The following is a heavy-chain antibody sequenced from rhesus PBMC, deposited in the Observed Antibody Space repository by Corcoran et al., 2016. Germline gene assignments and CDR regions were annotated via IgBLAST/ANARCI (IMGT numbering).Heavy chain of an antibody. CDR1: GGSISDDYY. Sequence: QVQLQESGPGLVKPSETLSLTCAVSGGSISDDYYWSWIRQPPGKGLEWIGYIYGSGGGTNYNPSLKNLFTILIDTSKNQFSLKLSSVTAADTAVYYCARGRQLVPYYFDYWGQGVLVTVSS. V-gene: IGHV4-106*01. CDR2: IYGSGGGT. J-gene: IGHJ4*01. D-gene: IGHD6-25*01. CDR3: ARGRQLVPYYFDY.